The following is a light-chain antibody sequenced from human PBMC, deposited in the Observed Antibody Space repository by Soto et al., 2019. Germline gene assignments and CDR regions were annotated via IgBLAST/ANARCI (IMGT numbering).Light chain of an antibody. CDR2: AAS. Sequence: DLPMTQSPSVMSASVGDTVTITCRASQGISNYVAWFQQKPGKVPKSLIYAASKLQGGVPSRFSGSGSGTEFTLTISSLQPEDFATYYCLQHNSYPVSFGGGTKVEIK. J-gene: IGKJ4*01. CDR3: LQHNSYPVS. CDR1: QGISNY. V-gene: IGKV1-17*03.